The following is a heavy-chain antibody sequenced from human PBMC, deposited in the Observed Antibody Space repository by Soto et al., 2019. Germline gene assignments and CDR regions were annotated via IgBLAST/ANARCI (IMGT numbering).Heavy chain of an antibody. CDR1: GYTFTSYY. Sequence: ASVKVSCKASGYTFTSYYMHWVRQAPGQGLEWMGIINPSGGSTSYAQKFQGRVTMTRDTSTSTVYMELSGLRSEDTAVYYCARAEAIFGVVIPNAFDIWGQGTMVTVSS. CDR3: ARAEAIFGVVIPNAFDI. V-gene: IGHV1-46*03. CDR2: INPSGGST. D-gene: IGHD3-3*01. J-gene: IGHJ3*02.